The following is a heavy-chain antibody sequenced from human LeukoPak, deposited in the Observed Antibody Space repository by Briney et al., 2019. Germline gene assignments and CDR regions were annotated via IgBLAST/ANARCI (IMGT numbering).Heavy chain of an antibody. CDR2: IYYSGST. J-gene: IGHJ4*02. D-gene: IGHD3-16*01. CDR3: ASLRAGDSY. Sequence: PSETLSLTCTVSGGSISSYYWSWIRQPPGKGLEWIGYIYYSGSTNYNPSLKSRVTISVDTSKNQFSLKLSSVTAADTAVYYCASLRAGDSYWGQGTLVTVSS. V-gene: IGHV4-59*08. CDR1: GGSISSYY.